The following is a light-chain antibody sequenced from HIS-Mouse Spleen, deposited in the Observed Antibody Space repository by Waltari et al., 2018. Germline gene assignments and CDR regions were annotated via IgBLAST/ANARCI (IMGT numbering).Light chain of an antibody. CDR1: ALPKKY. V-gene: IGLV3-10*01. Sequence: SYELTQPPSVSVSPGQTARITCSGDALPKKYAYWYQQKSCQAPVLVMGEDSKRPSGIPERFSGSSSETMAIVTIGGAQVEDEADYSCYSTDSSGNHRVFGGGTKLTVL. CDR2: EDS. J-gene: IGLJ2*01. CDR3: YSTDSSGNHRV.